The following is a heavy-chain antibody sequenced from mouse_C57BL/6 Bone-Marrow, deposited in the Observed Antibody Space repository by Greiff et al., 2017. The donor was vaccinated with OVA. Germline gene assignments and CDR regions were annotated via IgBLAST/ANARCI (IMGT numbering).Heavy chain of an antibody. CDR3: EREGGIWCYYYAMDY. CDR1: GFTFSSYA. V-gene: IGHV5-4*01. CDR2: ISDGGSYT. J-gene: IGHJ4*01. D-gene: IGHD1-1*02. Sequence: EVQLQESGGGLVKPGGSLKLSCAASGFTFSSYAMSWVRQTPEKRLEWVATISDGGSYTYYPDNVKGRFTISRDNAKNNLYLQMSHLKSEDTAMYYCEREGGIWCYYYAMDYWGQGTSVTVSS.